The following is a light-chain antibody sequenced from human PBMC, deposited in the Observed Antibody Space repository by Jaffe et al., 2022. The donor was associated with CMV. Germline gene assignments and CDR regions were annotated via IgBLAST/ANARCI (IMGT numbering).Light chain of an antibody. J-gene: IGLJ1*01. CDR3: SSYAGSNSYV. CDR1: SSDVGGYNY. V-gene: IGLV2-8*01. Sequence: QSALTQPPSASGSPGQSVTISCTGTSSDVGGYNYVSWYQQHPGKAPKVIMYEVSKRPSGVPDRFSGSKSGNMASLTVSGLQAEDEADYYCSSYAGSNSYVFGTGTKVTVL. CDR2: EVS.